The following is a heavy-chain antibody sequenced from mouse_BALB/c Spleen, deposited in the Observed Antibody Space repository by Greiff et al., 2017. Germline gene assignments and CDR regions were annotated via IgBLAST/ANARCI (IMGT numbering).Heavy chain of an antibody. V-gene: IGHV5-6-5*01. CDR3: ARGGYYGYFDY. CDR2: ISSGGST. J-gene: IGHJ2*01. Sequence: EVMLVESGGGLVKPGGSLKLSCAASGFTFSSYAMSWVRQTPEKRLEWVASISSGGSTYYPDSVKGRFTISRDNARNILYLQMSSLRSEDTAMYYCARGGYYGYFDYWGQGTTLTVSS. CDR1: GFTFSSYA. D-gene: IGHD1-1*01.